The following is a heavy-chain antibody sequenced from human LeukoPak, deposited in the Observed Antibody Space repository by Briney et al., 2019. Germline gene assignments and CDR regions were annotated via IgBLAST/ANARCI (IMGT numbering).Heavy chain of an antibody. CDR3: AKRTSVRTGWFEH. J-gene: IGHJ5*02. D-gene: IGHD3/OR15-3a*01. Sequence: GGSLRLSCAAPGFTLTNHAMSWVCQAPGQGLEWVSDINGRVGVTHYADSARGRFTLSPDNSTKTRYLQMRTLRDDGTAVYHCAKRTSVRTGWFEHWGQGTLVSVSS. CDR1: GFTLTNHA. CDR2: INGRVGVT. V-gene: IGHV3-23*01.